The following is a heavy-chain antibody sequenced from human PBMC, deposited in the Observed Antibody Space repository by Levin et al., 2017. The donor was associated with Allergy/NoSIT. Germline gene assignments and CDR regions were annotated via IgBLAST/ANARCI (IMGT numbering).Heavy chain of an antibody. CDR3: TRPPAGTPNDRVAGN. CDR1: GFTFSGSA. V-gene: IGHV3-73*01. Sequence: PGGSLRLSCAASGFTFSGSAMHWVRQAPGKGLEWVGRIRSKANSYATAYAASVKGRFTISRDDSKNTAHLQMNSLKTEDTAVYYCTRPPAGTPNDRVAGNWGRGTLVTVSS. J-gene: IGHJ2*01. CDR2: IRSKANSYAT. D-gene: IGHD1-14*01.